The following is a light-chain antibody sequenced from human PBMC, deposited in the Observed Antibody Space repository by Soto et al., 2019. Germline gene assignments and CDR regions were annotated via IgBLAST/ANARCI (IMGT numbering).Light chain of an antibody. J-gene: IGLJ2*01. Sequence: QSVLTQPPSASGTPGQRVTISCSGSSSNIGSNYVYWYQQLPGTDPNLLIYMNNKRPSGVPDRFSGSKSGTSASLAISVLRSEDEADDDCAACYDSVSVHVVFGGGTKLTVL. CDR1: SSNIGSNY. V-gene: IGLV1-47*01. CDR3: AACYDSVSVHVV. CDR2: MNN.